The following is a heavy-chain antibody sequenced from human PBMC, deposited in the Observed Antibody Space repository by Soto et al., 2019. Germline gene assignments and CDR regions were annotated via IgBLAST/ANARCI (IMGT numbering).Heavy chain of an antibody. D-gene: IGHD5-12*01. CDR2: IIPIFGTA. J-gene: IGHJ4*02. CDR1: GGTFSSYA. V-gene: IGHV1-69*01. CDR3: AREREGSGCDYGGWDFDY. Sequence: QVQLVQSGAEVKKPGSSVKVSCKASGGTFSSYAISWVRQAPGQGLEWMGGIIPIFGTANYAQKFQGRVTITADESTSTAYMELSSLRSEDKAVYYCAREREGSGCDYGGWDFDYWGQGTLVTVSS.